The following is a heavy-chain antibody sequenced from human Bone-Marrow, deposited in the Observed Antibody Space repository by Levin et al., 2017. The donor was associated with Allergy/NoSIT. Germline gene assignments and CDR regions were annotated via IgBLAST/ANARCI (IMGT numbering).Heavy chain of an antibody. CDR1: GFTFNTYA. J-gene: IGHJ5*02. Sequence: LSGGSLRLSCAASGFTFNTYAVNWVRQAPGKGLQWVSAISGSGGSTYYADSVKGRFTISRDNSKNMLYLQMNSLRAEDTAVYYCACCVIYTNGWCNWFDPGGQGTLVPVSS. CDR3: ACCVIYTNGWCNWFDP. V-gene: IGHV3-23*01. D-gene: IGHD2-2*02. CDR2: ISGSGGST.